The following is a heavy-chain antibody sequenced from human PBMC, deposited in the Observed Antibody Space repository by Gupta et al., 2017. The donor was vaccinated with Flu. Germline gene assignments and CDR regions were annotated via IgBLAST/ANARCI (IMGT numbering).Heavy chain of an antibody. CDR2: IKEDGSET. CDR1: RFTFTTYW. V-gene: IGHV3-7*01. Sequence: EVQLVESGGGLVQPGGSLRLSCAASRFTFTTYWMSWVRRAPGKGLEWVANIKEDGSETNYVDSVKGRFTISRDNAKNSLYLQLNSLRAEDTAVYYCTRDRKPTKRNDYYGVDVWGQGTTVTVSS. J-gene: IGHJ6*02. CDR3: TRDRKPTKRNDYYGVDV.